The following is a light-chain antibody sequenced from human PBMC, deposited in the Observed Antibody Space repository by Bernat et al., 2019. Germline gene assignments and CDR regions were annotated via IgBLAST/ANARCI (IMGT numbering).Light chain of an antibody. V-gene: IGLV1-44*01. Sequence: QSVLTQPPSASGTPGQRVTISCSGSSSNIGNNTVNWYQQLPGTAPKLLIYSNNKRPSGVPDRFSGSKSGTSASLAISGLQSEDEADYYCAAWDDSLRGPVFGGGTKLIVL. CDR1: SSNIGNNT. CDR2: SNN. CDR3: AAWDDSLRGPV. J-gene: IGLJ2*01.